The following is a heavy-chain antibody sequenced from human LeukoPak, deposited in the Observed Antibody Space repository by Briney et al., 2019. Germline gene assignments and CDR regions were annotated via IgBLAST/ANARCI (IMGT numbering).Heavy chain of an antibody. Sequence: SQTLSLTCGISGDSVSSKSVWNWIRQSPSRGLEWLGRTYYRSKWYNDYAVSVKSRITINPDTSKNQFSLQLNSVTPEDTAVYYCAREGTYDAFDIWGQGTMVTVSS. CDR2: TYYRSKWYN. D-gene: IGHD1-1*01. CDR1: GDSVSSKSV. CDR3: AREGTYDAFDI. V-gene: IGHV6-1*01. J-gene: IGHJ3*02.